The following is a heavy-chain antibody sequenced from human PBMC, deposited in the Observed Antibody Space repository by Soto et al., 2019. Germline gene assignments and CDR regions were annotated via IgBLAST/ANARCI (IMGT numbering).Heavy chain of an antibody. J-gene: IGHJ6*03. D-gene: IGHD3-10*01. V-gene: IGHV3-23*01. CDR3: GKDRGDYYYYYYMDV. Sequence: HPGGSLRLSCAASGFTFSSYAMSWVRQAPGKGLEWVSAISGSGGSTYYADSVKGRFTISRDNSKNTLYLQMSSLRAEDTAVCYCGKDRGDYYYYYYMDVWGKRTTVTVSS. CDR2: ISGSGGST. CDR1: GFTFSSYA.